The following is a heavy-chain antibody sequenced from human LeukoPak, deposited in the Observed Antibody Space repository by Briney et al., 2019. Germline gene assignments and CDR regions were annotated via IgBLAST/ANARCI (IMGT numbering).Heavy chain of an antibody. Sequence: GGSLRLSCAASGFTFSSYGMHWVRQAPGKGLEWVAVICSDGNNRFYADSVKGRFTFSRDNSKNTLSLQMNSLRAEDTAVYHCVKERGPFDAFDIRGQGTMATVSS. V-gene: IGHV3-33*06. J-gene: IGHJ3*02. CDR3: VKERGPFDAFDI. CDR1: GFTFSSYG. CDR2: ICSDGNNR.